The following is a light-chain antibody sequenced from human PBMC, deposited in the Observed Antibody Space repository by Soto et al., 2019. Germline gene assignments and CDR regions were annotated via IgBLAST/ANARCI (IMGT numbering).Light chain of an antibody. Sequence: QSALTQPASVSGSPGQSITISCIETSSEVGSYNLVSWYQQHPGKAPQLIIYEATKRPSGVSNRFSGSKSGNTASLTISGLQAEDEADYYCCSYAGSTAVFGGGTKLTVL. CDR3: CSYAGSTAV. V-gene: IGLV2-23*01. CDR2: EAT. CDR1: SSEVGSYNL. J-gene: IGLJ2*01.